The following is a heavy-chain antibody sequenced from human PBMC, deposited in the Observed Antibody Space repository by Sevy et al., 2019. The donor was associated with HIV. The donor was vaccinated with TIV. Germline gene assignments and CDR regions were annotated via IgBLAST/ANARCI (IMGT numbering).Heavy chain of an antibody. CDR1: GFTFSSYA. CDR3: AKDGKKRSATGDFDC. D-gene: IGHD1-1*01. V-gene: IGHV3-23*01. CDR2: ISGSGGST. Sequence: GGSLRLSCAASGFTFSSYAMRWVRQAPGKGLEWVSGISGSGGSTYYAHSVKGRFTISRDNSKNTLYMQMNSLRAEDTAVYYCAKDGKKRSATGDFDCWGQGTLVTVSS. J-gene: IGHJ4*02.